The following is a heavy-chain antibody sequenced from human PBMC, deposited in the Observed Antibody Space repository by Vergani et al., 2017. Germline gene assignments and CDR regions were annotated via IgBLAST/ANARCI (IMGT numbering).Heavy chain of an antibody. Sequence: EVQLVESGGGLVQPGGSLRLSCAASGFTFSNYWMSWVRQAPGKGLEWVANIKQDRSEKYYLDSVKDRFTISRDNAKNSLYLQMNSLRAEDTAVYYCARDRGNVWYFDLWGRGTLVTVSS. CDR1: GFTFSNYW. D-gene: IGHD1-1*01. CDR2: IKQDRSEK. CDR3: ARDRGNVWYFDL. J-gene: IGHJ2*01. V-gene: IGHV3-7*03.